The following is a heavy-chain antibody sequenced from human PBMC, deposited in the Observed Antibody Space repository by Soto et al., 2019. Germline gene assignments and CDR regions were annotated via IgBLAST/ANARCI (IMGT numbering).Heavy chain of an antibody. CDR3: ARPDYYYDSSGYVGLGDAFDI. Sequence: PGESLKISCKGSGYSFTSYWIGWVRQMPGKGLEWMGIIYPGGSDTRYSPSFQGQVTISADKSISTAYLQWSSLKASDTAMYYCARPDYYYDSSGYVGLGDAFDIWGQGTMVTVSS. CDR2: IYPGGSDT. D-gene: IGHD3-22*01. CDR1: GYSFTSYW. J-gene: IGHJ3*02. V-gene: IGHV5-51*01.